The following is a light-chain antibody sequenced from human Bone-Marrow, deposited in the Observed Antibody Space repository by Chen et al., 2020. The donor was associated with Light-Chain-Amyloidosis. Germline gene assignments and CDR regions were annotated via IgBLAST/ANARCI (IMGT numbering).Light chain of an antibody. J-gene: IGLJ3*02. CDR1: SSDVGSYNL. Sequence: QSALTQPASVSGSPGQSITISCTGTSSDVGSYNLVSWYQQHPGKAPKLMIYEVSKRPSGVANRFSGSKSANTASLTISGLQAEDEADYYCCSYAGSSTPWVFGGGTKLTVL. V-gene: IGLV2-23*02. CDR3: CSYAGSSTPWV. CDR2: EVS.